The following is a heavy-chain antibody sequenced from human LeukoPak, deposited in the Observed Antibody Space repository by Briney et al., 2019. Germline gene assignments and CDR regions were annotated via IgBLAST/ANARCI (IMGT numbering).Heavy chain of an antibody. CDR1: GFTFSNYG. Sequence: PGGSLRLSCAASGFTFSNYGMHWVRQAPGKGLEWVAFIRYDASDKNSALSVRGRFTISRDNSKNTLYLQMNSLRAEDTAVYYCAKDKRGYSYGYYFDYWGQGTLVTVSS. CDR3: AKDKRGYSYGYYFDY. CDR2: IRYDASDK. J-gene: IGHJ4*02. V-gene: IGHV3-30*02. D-gene: IGHD5-18*01.